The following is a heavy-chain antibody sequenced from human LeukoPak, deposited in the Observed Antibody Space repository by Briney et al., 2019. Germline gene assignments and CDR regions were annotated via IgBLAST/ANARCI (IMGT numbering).Heavy chain of an antibody. Sequence: PGGSLRLSCAASGFTFSNAWMSWVRQVPGKGLEWVSAISGSGGSTYYADSVKGRFTISRDNSKNTLYLQMNSLRAEDTAVYYCAKGGYYFDYWGQGTLVTVSS. J-gene: IGHJ4*02. V-gene: IGHV3-23*01. CDR1: GFTFSNAW. CDR2: ISGSGGST. CDR3: AKGGYYFDY. D-gene: IGHD3-10*01.